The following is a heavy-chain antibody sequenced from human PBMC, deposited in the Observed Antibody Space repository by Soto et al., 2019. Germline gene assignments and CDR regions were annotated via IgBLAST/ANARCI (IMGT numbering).Heavy chain of an antibody. V-gene: IGHV3-23*01. CDR3: AKDRYDSSGYYYRDFDY. D-gene: IGHD3-22*01. J-gene: IGHJ4*02. CDR1: GFTFSSYA. CDR2: ISGSGGST. Sequence: GGSLRLSXAASGFTFSSYAMSWVRQAPGKGLEWVSAISGSGGSTYYADSVKGRFTISRDNSKNTLYLQLNSLRAEDTAVYYCAKDRYDSSGYYYRDFDYWGQGTLVTVSS.